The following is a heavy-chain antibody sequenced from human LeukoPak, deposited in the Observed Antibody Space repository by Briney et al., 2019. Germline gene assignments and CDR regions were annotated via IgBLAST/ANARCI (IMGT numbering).Heavy chain of an antibody. D-gene: IGHD4/OR15-4a*01. CDR2: TRNKANSYTT. V-gene: IGHV3-72*01. J-gene: IGHJ4*02. CDR1: GFTFSDHY. Sequence: PGGSLRLSYAASGFTFSDHYMDWVRQAPGKGLEWVGRTRNKANSYTTEYAASVKGRFTISRDDSKNSLYLQMNSLKTEDTAVYYCAILTTAKTGFDYWGQGTLVTVSS. CDR3: AILTTAKTGFDY.